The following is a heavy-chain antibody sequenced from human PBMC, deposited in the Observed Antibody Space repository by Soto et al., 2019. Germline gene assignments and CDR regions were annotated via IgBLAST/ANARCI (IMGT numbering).Heavy chain of an antibody. J-gene: IGHJ5*02. Sequence: GGSLRLSCAASGFTFSSYAMSWVRQAPGKGLEWVSAISGSGGNTYYADSVKGRFTISRDNSKNTLYLQMNSLRAEDTAVYYCANYNYYDASGPSWGQGTLVTVSS. CDR2: ISGSGGNT. D-gene: IGHD3-22*01. CDR3: ANYNYYDASGPS. V-gene: IGHV3-23*01. CDR1: GFTFSSYA.